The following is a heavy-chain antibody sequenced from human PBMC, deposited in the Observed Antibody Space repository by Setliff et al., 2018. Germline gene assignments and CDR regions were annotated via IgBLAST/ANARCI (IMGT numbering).Heavy chain of an antibody. D-gene: IGHD2-21*01. CDR3: ARAQVVFAISAPVWYFEV. Sequence: SETLSLTCAVYGGSFSGYQWSWIRQPPGKGLEWIGEINHSGSTNYNPSLRSRVSISVEKSKNQFSLKLTSVTAADTAVYYCARAQVVFAISAPVWYFEVWGRGTQVTVSS. J-gene: IGHJ2*01. CDR2: INHSGST. CDR1: GGSFSGYQ. V-gene: IGHV4-34*01.